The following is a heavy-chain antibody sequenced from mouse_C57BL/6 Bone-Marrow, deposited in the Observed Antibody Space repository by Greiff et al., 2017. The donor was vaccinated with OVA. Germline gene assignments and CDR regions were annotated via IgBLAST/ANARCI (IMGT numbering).Heavy chain of an antibody. D-gene: IGHD2-3*01. CDR1: GYTFTSYG. Sequence: QVQLQESGAELARPGASVKLSCKASGYTFTSYGISWVKQRTGQGLEWIGEIYPRSGNTYYNEKFKGKATLTADKSSSTAYMELRSLTSEDSAVYFCASPDGYYLFAYWGQGTLVTVSA. CDR2: IYPRSGNT. J-gene: IGHJ3*01. CDR3: ASPDGYYLFAY. V-gene: IGHV1-81*01.